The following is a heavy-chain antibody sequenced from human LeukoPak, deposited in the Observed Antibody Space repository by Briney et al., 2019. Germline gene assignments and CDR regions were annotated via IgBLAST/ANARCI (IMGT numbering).Heavy chain of an antibody. J-gene: IGHJ4*02. V-gene: IGHV3-21*01. CDR2: ISSSSSYI. CDR1: GFTFSSYS. CDR3: ARDFHYYDSSGYSF. Sequence: PGGSLRLSCAASGFTFSSYSMNWVRQAPGKGLEWVSSISSSSSYIYYADSVKGRFTISRDNAKNSLYLQMNSLRAEDTAVYYCARDFHYYDSSGYSFWGQGTLVTVSS. D-gene: IGHD3-22*01.